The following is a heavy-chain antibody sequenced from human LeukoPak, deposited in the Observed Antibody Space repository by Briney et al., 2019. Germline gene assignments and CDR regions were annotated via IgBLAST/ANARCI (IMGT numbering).Heavy chain of an antibody. J-gene: IGHJ6*02. CDR3: ARDGDLGLVVVPAARSYGMDV. CDR2: INHSGST. CDR1: GGSFSGYY. Sequence: SETLSLTCAVYGGSFSGYYWSWIRQPPGKGLEWIGEINHSGSTNYNPSLKSRVTISVDTSKNQFSLKLSSVTAADTAVYYCARDGDLGLVVVPAARSYGMDVWGRGTTVTVSS. D-gene: IGHD2-2*01. V-gene: IGHV4-34*01.